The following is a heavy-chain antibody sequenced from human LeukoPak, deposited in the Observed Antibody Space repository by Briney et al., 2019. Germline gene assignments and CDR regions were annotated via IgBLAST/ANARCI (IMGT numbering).Heavy chain of an antibody. J-gene: IGHJ5*02. Sequence: PGGSLRLSCAAPGFTFSSFEMNWVRQAPGKGLEWVSYISSSGSTKYYADSVKGRFTISRDNAKNSLYLQMNSLRAEDTAVYYCARGYCSGGSCYPDGWFDPWGQGTLVTVSS. V-gene: IGHV3-48*03. CDR3: ARGYCSGGSCYPDGWFDP. D-gene: IGHD2-15*01. CDR1: GFTFSSFE. CDR2: ISSSGSTK.